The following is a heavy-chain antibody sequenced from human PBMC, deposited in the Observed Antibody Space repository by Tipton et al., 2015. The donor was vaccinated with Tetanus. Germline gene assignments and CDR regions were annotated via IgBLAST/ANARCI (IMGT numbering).Heavy chain of an antibody. Sequence: TLSLTCAVYGGSFSGYYWSWIRQPPGKGLEWIGEINHSGSTNYNPSLKSRVTISVDTPKNQFSLKLSSVTAADTAVYYCARGLKQWLVLGYFDYWGQGTLVTVSS. CDR2: INHSGST. D-gene: IGHD6-19*01. CDR1: GGSFSGYY. CDR3: ARGLKQWLVLGYFDY. J-gene: IGHJ4*02. V-gene: IGHV4-34*01.